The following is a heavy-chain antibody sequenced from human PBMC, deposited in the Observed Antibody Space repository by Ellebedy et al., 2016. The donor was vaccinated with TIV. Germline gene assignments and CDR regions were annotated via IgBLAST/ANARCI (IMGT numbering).Heavy chain of an antibody. V-gene: IGHV3-15*01. CDR2: INSKDAGGTA. Sequence: GGSLRLXXAASGLTVTNAWTTWVRQAPGKGLEWLGQINSKDAGGTAAYAAPVRGRFTISRDESTNTVFLDMYSLKVEDTAMYYCATGWAFDFWGQGTMVTVSS. CDR3: ATGWAFDF. CDR1: GLTVTNAW. J-gene: IGHJ3*01.